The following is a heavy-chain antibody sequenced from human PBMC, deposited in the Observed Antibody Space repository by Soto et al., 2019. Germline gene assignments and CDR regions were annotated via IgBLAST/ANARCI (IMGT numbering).Heavy chain of an antibody. CDR3: ARDTNFYGWGSGVDY. J-gene: IGHJ4*02. CDR2: IFSSSGYI. Sequence: EVQLVESGGGLVKPGGSLRLSCAASGFTFSSYSMTWVRQAPGKGLEWVSSIFSSSGYIHYADLVKGRFTISRDNAKNSLYLQMNSLRVEDTAVYCCARDTNFYGWGSGVDYWGQGTLVTVSS. V-gene: IGHV3-21*01. D-gene: IGHD3-10*01. CDR1: GFTFSSYS.